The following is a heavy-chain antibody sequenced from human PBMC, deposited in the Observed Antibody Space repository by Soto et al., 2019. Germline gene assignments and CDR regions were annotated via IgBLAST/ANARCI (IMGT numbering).Heavy chain of an antibody. CDR2: IYYRGST. V-gene: IGHV4-39*01. Sequence: QLQLQESGPGLVKPSETLSLTCTVSGGSISSSSYYWGWIRQPPGKGLEWIGRIYYRGSTYYNPYLKSRATISVDTHMNQFYLKLSSVTAADTAVYYCARHNSSCWPIYYYYGMDVWGQGTTVTVSS. D-gene: IGHD6-19*01. CDR3: ARHNSSCWPIYYYYGMDV. J-gene: IGHJ6*02. CDR1: GGSISSSSYY.